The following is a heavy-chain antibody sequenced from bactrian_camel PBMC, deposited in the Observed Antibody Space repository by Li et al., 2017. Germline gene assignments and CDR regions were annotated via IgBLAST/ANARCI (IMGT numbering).Heavy chain of an antibody. Sequence: VQLVESGGGSVQAGETLRLSCTASGLSFADSDLAWYRQAPGIECELVSTFNNDGSAFYADSVKGRFTISQDNTKNTVYLQMNSLKPEDTGVYYCAADLGVVADLCPESFGYWGQGTQVTVS. V-gene: IGHV3S63*01. CDR1: GLSFADSD. CDR3: AADLGVVADLCPESFGY. CDR2: FNNDGSA. D-gene: IGHD6*01. J-gene: IGHJ6*01.